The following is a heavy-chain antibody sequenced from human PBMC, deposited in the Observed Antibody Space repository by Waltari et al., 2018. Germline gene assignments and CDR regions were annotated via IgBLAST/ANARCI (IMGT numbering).Heavy chain of an antibody. V-gene: IGHV3-48*01. CDR1: GFPFSSYT. CDR3: ARDGVQGVR. D-gene: IGHD3-10*01. Sequence: EVQLVESGGGLVQPGGSLRLSCAASGFPFSSYTLNWVRQAPGKGLEWVSYISSSSSTIYYADSVKGRFTISRDNAKNSLYLQMNSLRAEDTAVYYCARDGVQGVRWGQGTLVTVSS. CDR2: ISSSSSTI. J-gene: IGHJ4*02.